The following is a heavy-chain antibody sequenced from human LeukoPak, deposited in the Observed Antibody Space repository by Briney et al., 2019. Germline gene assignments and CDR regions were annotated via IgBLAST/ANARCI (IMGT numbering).Heavy chain of an antibody. V-gene: IGHV3-53*01. CDR3: ARDGNYYDSSGYSYSDY. CDR2: IYSGGST. CDR1: GFTVSSNY. D-gene: IGHD3-22*01. J-gene: IGHJ4*02. Sequence: GGSLRLSCAASGFTVSSNYMSWVRQAPGKGLEWVSVIYSGGSTYYADSVKGRFTISRDNSKNTLYLQMNSLRAEDTAVYYCARDGNYYDSSGYSYSDYWGQGTLVTVSS.